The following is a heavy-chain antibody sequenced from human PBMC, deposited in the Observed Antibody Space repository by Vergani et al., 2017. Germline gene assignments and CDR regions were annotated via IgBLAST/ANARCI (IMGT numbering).Heavy chain of an antibody. J-gene: IGHJ4*02. D-gene: IGHD5-18*01. CDR2: IKQDGSEK. V-gene: IGHV3-7*01. CDR3: ARDHSPLVDY. CDR1: GFTFSRYW. Sequence: VQLVESGGGVVQPGRSLRLSCAASGFTFSRYWMSWVRQAPGKGLEWVANIKQDGSEKYYVDSVKGRFTISRDNAKNSLYLQMNSLRAEDTAVYYCARDHSPLVDYWGQGTLVTVSS.